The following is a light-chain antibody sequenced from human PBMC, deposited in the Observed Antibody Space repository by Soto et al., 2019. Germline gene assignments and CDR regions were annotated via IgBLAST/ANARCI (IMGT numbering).Light chain of an antibody. CDR2: DAS. V-gene: IGKV3-11*01. J-gene: IGKJ4*01. CDR3: QQRSNWPPVT. Sequence: EIVLTQSPATLSLSPGERATLSCRASQSINRHLAWYRQKPGQAPRLLIYDASNRATGIPARFSGSGSGTDFPLTLSSLEPEDFGVYYCQQRSNWPPVTFGGGTKLEIK. CDR1: QSINRH.